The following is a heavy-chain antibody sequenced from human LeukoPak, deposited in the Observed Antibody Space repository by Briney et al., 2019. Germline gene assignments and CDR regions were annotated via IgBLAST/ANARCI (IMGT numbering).Heavy chain of an antibody. V-gene: IGHV1-3*01. Sequence: ASVKVSCKASGYTFTSYAMHWVRQAPGQRLEWMGWINAGNGNTKYSQKFQGRVTIIRDTSASTAYMELSSLRSEDTAVYYCARWDVDRAFDIWGQGTMVTVSS. CDR2: INAGNGNT. CDR3: ARWDVDRAFDI. CDR1: GYTFTSYA. D-gene: IGHD1-26*01. J-gene: IGHJ3*02.